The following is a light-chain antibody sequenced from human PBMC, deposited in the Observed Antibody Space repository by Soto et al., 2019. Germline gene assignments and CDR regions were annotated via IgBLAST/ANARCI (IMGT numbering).Light chain of an antibody. V-gene: IGKV1-5*03. CDR1: QSISIW. CDR2: KAS. CDR3: QHYNSYSEA. J-gene: IGKJ1*01. Sequence: DIQMTQSPSTLSASVGDRVTITCRASQSISIWLAWYQQKPGKATKLLIYKASTLKSGVPSRFSGSGSGTEFTLTISSLQPDDFATYYCQHYNSYSEAFGQGTKVDI.